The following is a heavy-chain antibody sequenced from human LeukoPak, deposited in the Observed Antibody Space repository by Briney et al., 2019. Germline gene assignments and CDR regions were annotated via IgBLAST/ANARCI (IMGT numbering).Heavy chain of an antibody. D-gene: IGHD3-16*01. V-gene: IGHV3-53*01. CDR1: GFTVSSNY. Sequence: PGGSLRLSCAASGFTVSSNYMSWVRQAPGRGLEWVSVIYSGGITYCADSVKGRFTISRDNSKNTLYLQMNSLRAEDTAVYYCARVGGGVYYHGMDVWGQGTTVTVS. J-gene: IGHJ6*02. CDR2: IYSGGIT. CDR3: ARVGGGVYYHGMDV.